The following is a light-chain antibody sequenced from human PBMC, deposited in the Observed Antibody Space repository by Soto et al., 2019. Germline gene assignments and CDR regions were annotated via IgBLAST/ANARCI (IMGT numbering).Light chain of an antibody. V-gene: IGKV3-20*01. Sequence: DIVLTQSPGTLSLTPGERDTLSCRASQTVRNNYLAWYQQKPGQAPRLLTYDASSRATGIPDRFSGGGSGTDFTLTISRLEPEDFAVYYCQQFSSYPLTFGGGTKVDI. CDR2: DAS. CDR3: QQFSSYPLT. CDR1: QTVRNNY. J-gene: IGKJ4*01.